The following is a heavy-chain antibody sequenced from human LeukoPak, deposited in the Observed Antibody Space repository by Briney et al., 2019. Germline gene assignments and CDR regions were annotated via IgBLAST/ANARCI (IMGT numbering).Heavy chain of an antibody. CDR2: IYSGGST. V-gene: IGHV3-53*01. CDR1: GFTVSSNY. Sequence: GGSLRLSCAASGFTVSSNYMSWVRQAPGKGLEWVSVIYSGGSTYYADSVKGRFTISRDRSKNTLYLQMYSLRAEDTAVFYCAKYDSSGYYFDYWGQGTLVTVSS. D-gene: IGHD3-22*01. J-gene: IGHJ4*02. CDR3: AKYDSSGYYFDY.